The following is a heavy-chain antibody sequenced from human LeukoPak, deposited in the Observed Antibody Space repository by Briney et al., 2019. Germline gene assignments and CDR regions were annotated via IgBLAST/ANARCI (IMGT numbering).Heavy chain of an antibody. D-gene: IGHD2-15*01. CDR2: IWHDGSNK. J-gene: IGHJ6*02. CDR1: GFPFRSYG. Sequence: GGSLRLSCAASGFPFRSYGIHWVRQTPGKGLEWVTMIWHDGSNKYYADSVKGRFTISRDNSENTLYLQMNSLRPEDTAVYYCAKGVVAATNAAYYGMDVWGQGTTVTVSS. CDR3: AKGVVAATNAAYYGMDV. V-gene: IGHV3-30*02.